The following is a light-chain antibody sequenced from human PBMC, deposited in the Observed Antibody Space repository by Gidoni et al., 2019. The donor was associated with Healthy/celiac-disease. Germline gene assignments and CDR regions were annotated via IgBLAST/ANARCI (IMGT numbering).Light chain of an antibody. CDR2: GAS. CDR3: QQYNNWTIT. J-gene: IGKJ5*01. CDR1: QSVRSD. Sequence: EIVLTQTPATLSVSSGETATPSCRASQSVRSDLAWYKQKPGQAPRLLIYGASTRATGIPASFSGSGYVTEFTLTISSLQSEDFAVYYCQQYNNWTITFGEGTRVEIK. V-gene: IGKV3-15*01.